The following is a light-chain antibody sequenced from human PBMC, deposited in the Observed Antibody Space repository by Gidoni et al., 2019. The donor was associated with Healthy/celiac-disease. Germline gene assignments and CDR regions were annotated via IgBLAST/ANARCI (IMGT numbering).Light chain of an antibody. V-gene: IGKV1-33*01. J-gene: IGKJ3*01. CDR2: DAS. CDR1: QDISNY. Sequence: DIQMTQSPSSLSASVGDRVTITCQASQDISNYLNWYQQKPGKAPKLLIYDASNLETGVPSRFSGSGSGTDFTFTISSLQPEDIATYCWQQYDNLPGFTFGPGTKVDIK. CDR3: QQYDNLPGFT.